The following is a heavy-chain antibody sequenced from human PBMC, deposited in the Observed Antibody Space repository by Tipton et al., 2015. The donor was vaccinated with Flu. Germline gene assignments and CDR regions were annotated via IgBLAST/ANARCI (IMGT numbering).Heavy chain of an antibody. CDR2: IYYSGST. D-gene: IGHD2-8*01. CDR1: GGPISSSNYY. J-gene: IGHJ3*02. Sequence: TLSLTCTVSGGPISSSNYYWGWIRQPPGKGLEWIGSIYYSGSTYYNPSLKSRVTISVDTSKNQFSLKLSSVTAADTAVYYCVRDVYGTDAFEIWGQGTKVTVSS. V-gene: IGHV4-39*07. CDR3: VRDVYGTDAFEI.